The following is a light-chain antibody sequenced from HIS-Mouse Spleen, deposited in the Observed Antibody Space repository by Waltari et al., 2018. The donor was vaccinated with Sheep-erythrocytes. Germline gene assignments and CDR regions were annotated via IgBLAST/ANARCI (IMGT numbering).Light chain of an antibody. CDR2: EGS. V-gene: IGLV2-23*03. CDR1: SRDVGSYNL. CDR3: CSYAGSSTFHVV. Sequence: QSALTQPASVSGSPGQSITISCTGTSRDVGSYNLVSWYQQHPGKAPKLMIYEGSKRPSGVSNRFSGSKSGNTASRTISGLQAEDEADYYCCSYAGSSTFHVVFGGGTKLTVL. J-gene: IGLJ2*01.